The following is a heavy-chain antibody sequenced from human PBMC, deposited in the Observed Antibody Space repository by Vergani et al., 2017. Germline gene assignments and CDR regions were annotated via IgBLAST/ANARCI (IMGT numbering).Heavy chain of an antibody. Sequence: EVQLLESGGGLVQPGGSLRLSCAASGFTFSSYAMSWVRQAPGKGLEWVSAISGSGGSTYYADSVKGRFTISRDNSKNTLYLQMNSLRAEDTAVYYCAREGRRYYYDSSGYSGIDYWGQGTLVTVSS. CDR3: AREGRRYYYDSSGYSGIDY. CDR2: ISGSGGST. V-gene: IGHV3-23*01. J-gene: IGHJ4*02. D-gene: IGHD3-22*01. CDR1: GFTFSSYA.